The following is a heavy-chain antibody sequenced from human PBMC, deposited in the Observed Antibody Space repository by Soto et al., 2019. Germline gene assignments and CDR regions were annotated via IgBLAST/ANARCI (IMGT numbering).Heavy chain of an antibody. CDR3: VRGGSNYAS. CDR2: IKPDESEK. CDR1: GFTFSDSW. J-gene: IGHJ5*02. D-gene: IGHD4-4*01. V-gene: IGHV3-7*01. Sequence: PGGSLRLSXTASGFTFSDSWMTWVRQAPGKGLEWVARIKPDESEKKYADSVKGRFSISRDNAKNSMYLQMDSLRGEDTAVYYCVRGGSNYASWGQGTLVTVSS.